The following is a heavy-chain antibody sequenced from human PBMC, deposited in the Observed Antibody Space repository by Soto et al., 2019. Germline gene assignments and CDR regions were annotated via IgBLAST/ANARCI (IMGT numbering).Heavy chain of an antibody. J-gene: IGHJ5*02. CDR2: IKQDGSEK. V-gene: IGHV3-7*01. CDR1: GFTFSSYW. D-gene: IGHD3-16*01. CDR3: ARVGMITFGVADWFDP. Sequence: EVQLVESGGGLVQPGGSLRLSCAASGFTFSSYWMSWVRQAPGKGLEWVANIKQDGSEKYYVDSVKGRFTISRDNAKNSLYLQMNSLRAEDTAVYYCARVGMITFGVADWFDPWGQGTLVTVSS.